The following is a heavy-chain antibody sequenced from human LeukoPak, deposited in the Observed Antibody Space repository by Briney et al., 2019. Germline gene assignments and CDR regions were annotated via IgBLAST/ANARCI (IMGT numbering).Heavy chain of an antibody. CDR1: GGSISSYY. J-gene: IGHJ4*02. V-gene: IGHV4-4*07. D-gene: IGHD1-26*01. CDR3: ARSRVIGASPYYCDY. CDR2: IYTSGST. Sequence: SETLSLTCTVSGGSISSYYWSWIRQPAGKGLEWIGCIYTSGSTNYSPSLKSRVTISVDTSKNQFSVKLSSVTAADTAVYYCARSRVIGASPYYCDYWGQGTLVTVSS.